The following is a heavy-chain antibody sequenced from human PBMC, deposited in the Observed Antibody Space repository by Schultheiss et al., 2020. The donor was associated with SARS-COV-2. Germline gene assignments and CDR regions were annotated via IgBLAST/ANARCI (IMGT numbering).Heavy chain of an antibody. Sequence: GGSLRLSCAASGFTFSSYSMNWVRQAPGKGLEWVSSISSSSSYIYYADSVKGRFTISRDNSKNTLYLQMNSLRAEDTAVYYCARDLTIFGVDTFYYYYGMDVWGQGTTVTVSS. D-gene: IGHD3-3*01. J-gene: IGHJ6*02. CDR3: ARDLTIFGVDTFYYYYGMDV. CDR2: ISSSSSYI. V-gene: IGHV3-21*01. CDR1: GFTFSSYS.